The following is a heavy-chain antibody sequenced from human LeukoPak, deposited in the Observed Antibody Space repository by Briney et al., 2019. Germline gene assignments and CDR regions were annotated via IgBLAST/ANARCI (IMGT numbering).Heavy chain of an antibody. CDR2: IYNSGST. CDR3: ARAAHYSSRNFDF. Sequence: SETLSLTCSVCGGSSSGYYWSWIRQPPGKGLEWIGYIYNSGSTNYNPFLKSRVTISVVTSKNQLSLKLKSVTAADTAVYYCARAAHYSSRNFDFWGQGTLVTVSS. J-gene: IGHJ4*02. CDR1: GGSSSGYY. V-gene: IGHV4-59*01. D-gene: IGHD6-13*01.